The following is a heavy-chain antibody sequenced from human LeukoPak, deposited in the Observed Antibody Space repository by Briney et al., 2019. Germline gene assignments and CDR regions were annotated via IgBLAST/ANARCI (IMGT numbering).Heavy chain of an antibody. V-gene: IGHV3-15*01. Sequence: PGGSLRLSCAASGFTFSNAWMSWVRQAPGKGLEWVGRIKSKTDGGTTDYAAPVKGRFTISRDDSKNTLYLQMNSLKTEDTAVYYCTTGRVADDAFDIWGQGTMVTVSS. CDR2: IKSKTDGGTT. D-gene: IGHD6-19*01. CDR1: GFTFSNAW. J-gene: IGHJ3*02. CDR3: TTGRVADDAFDI.